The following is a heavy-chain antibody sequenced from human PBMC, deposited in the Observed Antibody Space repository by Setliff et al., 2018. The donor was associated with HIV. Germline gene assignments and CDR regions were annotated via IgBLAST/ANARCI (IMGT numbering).Heavy chain of an antibody. V-gene: IGHV3-23*01. CDR1: SLNFNTYA. J-gene: IGHJ4*02. CDR2: ISATGDST. CDR3: VKSSWNGFPSRFDS. Sequence: GSLRLSCAASSLNFNTYAMIWVRQAPGKGLEWVSAISATGDSTYYADSVKGRFTISRDHSTTTVFLQMNSLRVEDSATYYCVKSSWNGFPSRFDSWGQGTLVTVSS. D-gene: IGHD3-3*01.